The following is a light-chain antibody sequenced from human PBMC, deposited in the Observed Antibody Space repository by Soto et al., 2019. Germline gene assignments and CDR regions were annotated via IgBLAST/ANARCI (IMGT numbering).Light chain of an antibody. CDR2: AAS. V-gene: IGKV1-9*01. Sequence: EIVITQSPDTVSVSPGEGAELSCRASQGISSYLAWYRQKPGRAPKLLIFAASALQSGIPSRFSGSGSGTEFTLTISSLQPDDFAAYYCQQYNSYWTFGQGTQVDIK. CDR1: QGISSY. J-gene: IGKJ1*01. CDR3: QQYNSYWT.